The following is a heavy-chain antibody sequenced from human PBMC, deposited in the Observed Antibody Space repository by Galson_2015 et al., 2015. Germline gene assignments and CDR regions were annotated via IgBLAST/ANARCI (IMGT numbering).Heavy chain of an antibody. CDR1: GFNVSSNF. J-gene: IGHJ4*02. CDR3: ARDGRSYSTAD. Sequence: SLRLSCAASGFNVSSNFMSRVRQAPGKGLEWVSVIYSGGSTYYADSVKGRFTISSDTSKNTVYLQMSSLRAEDTAVYHCARDGRSYSTADWGQGTLVTVSS. D-gene: IGHD1-26*01. V-gene: IGHV3-53*01. CDR2: IYSGGST.